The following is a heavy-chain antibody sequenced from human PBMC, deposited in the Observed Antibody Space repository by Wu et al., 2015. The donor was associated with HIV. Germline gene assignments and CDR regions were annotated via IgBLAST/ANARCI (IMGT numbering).Heavy chain of an antibody. D-gene: IGHD4/OR15-4a*01. CDR2: TSPIIGTP. V-gene: IGHV1-69*05. CDR3: ATRRPTAGAPFAS. Sequence: QIQLAQSGPEMKKPGASVKVSCTASGYSFSNSALSWVRQAPGQGLEWMGGTSPIIGTPKYAQNFQGRVTMITDESTSTAYVELSNLRSDDTAVYYCATRRPTAGAPFASWGQGTLVTVSS. CDR1: GYSFSNSA. J-gene: IGHJ4*02.